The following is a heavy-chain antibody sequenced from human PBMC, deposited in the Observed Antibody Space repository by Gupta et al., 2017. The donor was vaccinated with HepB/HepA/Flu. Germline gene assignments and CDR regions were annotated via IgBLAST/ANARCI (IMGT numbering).Heavy chain of an antibody. CDR3: AKSYCSTTTCSTDY. V-gene: IGHV3-23*01. Sequence: EVQVLESGGGLVQPGGSLRLSCAASGFLFNKCAMSWVRQAPGKGLEWVSVTSGSGGSTFYADSVKGRFTVSRDNSENRLSLQMNSLRAEDTAVYYCAKSYCSTTTCSTDYWGQGTLVTVSS. D-gene: IGHD2-2*01. CDR2: TSGSGGST. CDR1: GFLFNKCA. J-gene: IGHJ4*02.